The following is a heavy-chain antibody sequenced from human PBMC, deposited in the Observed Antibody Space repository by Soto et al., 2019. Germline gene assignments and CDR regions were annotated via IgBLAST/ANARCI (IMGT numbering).Heavy chain of an antibody. CDR1: GGSISSSNW. CDR3: ARAAMGGSSGPGDY. Sequence: QVQLQESGPGLVKPSGTRSLTCAVSGGSISSSNWWSWVLQPPGKGLEWIGEIYHSGRTNYNPSLKSRVTISVDKSKAQFTLRLSSVTAADTALYYGARAAMGGSSGPGDYWCQGTLVTVSS. CDR2: IYHSGRT. J-gene: IGHJ4*02. D-gene: IGHD6-13*01. V-gene: IGHV4-4*02.